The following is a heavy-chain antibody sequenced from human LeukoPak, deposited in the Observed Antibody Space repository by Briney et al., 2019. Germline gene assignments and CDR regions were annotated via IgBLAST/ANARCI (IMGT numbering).Heavy chain of an antibody. CDR1: GFTFSSYS. CDR3: ARVRGIAGSFDY. Sequence: GGSLRLSCAASGFTFSSYSMNWVRQAPGKGLEWVSSISSSSSYIYYADSVKGRFTISRDNAKNSLYLQMNSLRAEDTAVYYCARVRGIAGSFDYWGQGTLVTVSS. CDR2: ISSSSSYI. V-gene: IGHV3-21*01. D-gene: IGHD1-26*01. J-gene: IGHJ4*02.